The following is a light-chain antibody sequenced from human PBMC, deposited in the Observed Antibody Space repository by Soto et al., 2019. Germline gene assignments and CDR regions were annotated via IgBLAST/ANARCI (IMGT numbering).Light chain of an antibody. Sequence: EIVLTQSPATLSLSPGERATLSCRASQTVTSSLAWYQQKPGQAPRLLLYAASNRATGIPARFSGSGSGTDFTLTISSLEPEDFAVYYCQQRHNWPRTFGQGTKVEVK. J-gene: IGKJ1*01. CDR1: QTVTSS. V-gene: IGKV3-11*01. CDR2: AAS. CDR3: QQRHNWPRT.